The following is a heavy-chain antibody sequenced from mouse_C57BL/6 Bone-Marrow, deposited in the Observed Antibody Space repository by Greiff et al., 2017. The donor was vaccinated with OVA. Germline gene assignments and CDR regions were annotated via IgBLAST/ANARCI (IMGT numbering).Heavy chain of an antibody. CDR1: GFNIKDDY. Sequence: EVQLQQSGAELVRPGASVKLSCTASGFNIKDDYMHWVKQRPEQGLEWIGWIDPENGDTEYASKFQGKATITADTSSNTAYLQLSSLTSEDTAIYYCASGGYDYDNYAMDYWGQGTSVTVSS. J-gene: IGHJ4*01. D-gene: IGHD2-4*01. V-gene: IGHV14-4*01. CDR3: ASGGYDYDNYAMDY. CDR2: IDPENGDT.